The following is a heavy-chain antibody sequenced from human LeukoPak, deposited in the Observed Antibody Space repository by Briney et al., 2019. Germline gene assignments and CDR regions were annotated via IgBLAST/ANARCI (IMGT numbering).Heavy chain of an antibody. D-gene: IGHD3-3*01. Sequence: PGGSLRLSCAASGFTFSSYWMSCVRQAPGKGLEWVANIKQDGSEKYYVDSVKGRFTNSRDNAKNTLYLQKNSLRAEDTAVYYGARDLFGITIFVESGFAKDYWGQGTLVTVSS. CDR3: ARDLFGITIFVESGFAKDY. CDR1: GFTFSSYW. CDR2: IKQDGSEK. V-gene: IGHV3-7*01. J-gene: IGHJ4*02.